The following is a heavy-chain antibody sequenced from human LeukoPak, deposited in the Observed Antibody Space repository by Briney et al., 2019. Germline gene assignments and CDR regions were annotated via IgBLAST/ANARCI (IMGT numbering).Heavy chain of an antibody. CDR3: ARVLRPMASQYYFDY. CDR2: IYYSGTT. V-gene: IGHV4-59*01. D-gene: IGHD3-10*01. Sequence: PSETLSLTCTVSGASINTYYWSWIRQPPGKGLEWIGYIYYSGTTSYNPSLKTRVAISIDTSKNQFSLKLSSVTAADTAVYYCARVLRPMASQYYFDYWGQGTLVTVSS. CDR1: GASINTYY. J-gene: IGHJ4*02.